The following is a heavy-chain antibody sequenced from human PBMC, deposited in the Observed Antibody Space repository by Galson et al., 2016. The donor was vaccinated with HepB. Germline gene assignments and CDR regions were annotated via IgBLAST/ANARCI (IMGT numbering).Heavy chain of an antibody. Sequence: SLRLSCAASGFTFSNYWMSWVRQAPGKGLEWVANIKQSGSEKYYVDSVKGRFTISRDNAKNSLYLQMNSLRVEDTAVYYCARIISAMGFPITYWGQGTLVTVSS. D-gene: IGHD5-18*01. V-gene: IGHV3-7*01. J-gene: IGHJ4*02. CDR2: IKQSGSEK. CDR1: GFTFSNYW. CDR3: ARIISAMGFPITY.